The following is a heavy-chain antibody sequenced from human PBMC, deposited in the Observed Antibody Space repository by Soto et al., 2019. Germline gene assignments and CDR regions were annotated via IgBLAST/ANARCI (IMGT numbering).Heavy chain of an antibody. V-gene: IGHV4-31*03. D-gene: IGHD6-19*01. CDR2: VYYSGST. CDR3: ARDEASSGRFDY. Sequence: SETLSLTCTVSGGSISSGGYYWSWIRQHPGKGLEWIGYVYYSGSTYYNPSLKSRVTISVDTSKNQFSLKLSSVTAADTAVYYCARDEASSGRFDYWGQGTLVTVSS. CDR1: GGSISSGGYY. J-gene: IGHJ4*02.